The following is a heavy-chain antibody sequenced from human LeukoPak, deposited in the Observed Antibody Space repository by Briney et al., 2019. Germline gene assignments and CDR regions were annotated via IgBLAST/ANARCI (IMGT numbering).Heavy chain of an antibody. CDR2: INPNSGGT. D-gene: IGHD3-10*01. J-gene: IGHJ6*02. Sequence: GASVKVSCKASGYTFTGYYMHWVRQAPGQGLEWMGWINPNSGGTNYAQKFQGWVTMTRDTSISTAYMELSRLRSDDTAVYYCARENGSGSYDYYYGMDVWGQGTTVTVSS. V-gene: IGHV1-2*04. CDR3: ARENGSGSYDYYYGMDV. CDR1: GYTFTGYY.